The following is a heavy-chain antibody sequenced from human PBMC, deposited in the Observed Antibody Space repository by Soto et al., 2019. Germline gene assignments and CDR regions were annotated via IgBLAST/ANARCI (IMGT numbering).Heavy chain of an antibody. CDR1: GYTLTELS. V-gene: IGHV1-24*01. CDR2: FDPEDGET. J-gene: IGHJ3*02. CDR3: ATDHGTELRFLEWSRGGDAFDI. D-gene: IGHD3-3*01. Sequence: ASVKVSFKVSGYTLTELSMHWVRQAPGKGLEWMGGFDPEDGETIYAQKFQGRVTMTEDTSTDTAYMELSSLRSEDTAVYYCATDHGTELRFLEWSRGGDAFDIWGQGTMVTVSS.